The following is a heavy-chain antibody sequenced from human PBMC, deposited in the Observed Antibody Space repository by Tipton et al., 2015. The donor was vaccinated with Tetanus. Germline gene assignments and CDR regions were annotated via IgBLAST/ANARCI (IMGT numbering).Heavy chain of an antibody. CDR2: IYPGDSDT. Sequence: QLVQSGAEVKKPGESLKISCKGSGYSFTGYWIGWVRQMPGKGLEWMGIIYPGDSDTRYSPSFQGQVIISADKSISTAYLQWTSLRASDTAIYYCARRGSPAIRGFDYWGLGTLVTVSS. J-gene: IGHJ4*02. CDR3: ARRGSPAIRGFDY. D-gene: IGHD2-21*02. V-gene: IGHV5-51*01. CDR1: GYSFTGYW.